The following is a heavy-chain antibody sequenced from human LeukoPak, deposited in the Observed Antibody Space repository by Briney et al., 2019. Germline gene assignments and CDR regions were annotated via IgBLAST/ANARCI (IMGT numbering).Heavy chain of an antibody. D-gene: IGHD6-13*01. J-gene: IGHJ4*02. V-gene: IGHV1-2*02. CDR1: GYTFTGYY. Sequence: ASVTVSFTASGYTFTGYYMHWVRQAPGQGLEWMGWINPNSGGTNYAQKFQGRVTMTRDTSISTAYMELSRLRSDDTAVYYCARGPQPGYSSSWYRYWGQGTLVTVSS. CDR3: ARGPQPGYSSSWYRY. CDR2: INPNSGGT.